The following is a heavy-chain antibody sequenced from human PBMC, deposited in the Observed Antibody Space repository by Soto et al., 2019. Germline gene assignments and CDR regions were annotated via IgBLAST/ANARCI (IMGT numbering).Heavy chain of an antibody. J-gene: IGHJ4*02. D-gene: IGHD1-26*01. V-gene: IGHV3-23*01. CDR2: INNGGST. CDR3: AKWRGGSYREYYFDY. Sequence: PVGSLRLSCAASGFTFSSYAMSWVRQAPGKGLEWVSTINNGGSTYYADSVKGRFTISRDNSKNTLYLQVNSLRAEDTAVYYCAKWRGGSYREYYFDYWGQGTLVTVSS. CDR1: GFTFSSYA.